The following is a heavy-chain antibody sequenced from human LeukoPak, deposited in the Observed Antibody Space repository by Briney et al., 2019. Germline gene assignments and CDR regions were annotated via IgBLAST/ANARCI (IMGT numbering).Heavy chain of an antibody. J-gene: IGHJ3*02. CDR3: ARTTFGRTDAFDI. CDR2: ISWNSGSI. D-gene: IGHD3-16*01. Sequence: PGGSLRLSCAASGFTFDDYAMHWVRQAPGKGLEWVSGISWNSGSIGYADPVKGRFTISRDNAKNSLYLQMNSLRAEDTALYYCARTTFGRTDAFDIWGQGTMVTVSS. V-gene: IGHV3-9*01. CDR1: GFTFDDYA.